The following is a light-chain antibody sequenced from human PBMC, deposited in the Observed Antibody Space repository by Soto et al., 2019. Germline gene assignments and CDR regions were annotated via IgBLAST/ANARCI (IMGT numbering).Light chain of an antibody. V-gene: IGLV2-14*01. J-gene: IGLJ1*01. CDR3: SSYSSSSTLV. CDR1: SSDVGGYKY. CDR2: EVS. Sequence: QSVLTQPASVSGCPGQSITIACTGTSSDVGGYKYVSWYQQHPGKAPKLMIYEVSNRPSGVSNRFSGSKSGNTASLTISGLQAEDEADYHCSSYSSSSTLVFGTGTKVTVL.